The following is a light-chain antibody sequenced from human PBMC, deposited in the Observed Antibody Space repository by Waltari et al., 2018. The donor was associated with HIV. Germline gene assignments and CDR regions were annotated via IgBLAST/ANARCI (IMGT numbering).Light chain of an antibody. CDR2: EVT. CDR1: SSAVGGYNY. CDR3: SSYAGSNNLL. J-gene: IGLJ2*01. V-gene: IGLV2-8*01. Sequence: SALTPPPSASGSPGQSVTISCTGNSSAVGGYNYVSWYQQHSGKAPKLMIYEVTKRPSGVPDRFSGSKSGNTASLTVSGLQAEDEADYYCSSYAGSNNLLFGGGTKLTVL.